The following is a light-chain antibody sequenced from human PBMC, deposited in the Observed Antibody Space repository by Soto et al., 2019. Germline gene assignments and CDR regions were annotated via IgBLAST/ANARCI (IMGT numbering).Light chain of an antibody. CDR3: LQSNKWPLT. Sequence: EIVMTQSPATLSVSPGERATLSCWASQSVSSNLAWYQQRPGQAPGLLIYGASTRATGLPPRFRGSGSGTEFTLTISSLQSEDFGVYYCLQSNKWPLTFGQGTKVDLK. V-gene: IGKV3-15*01. J-gene: IGKJ1*01. CDR1: QSVSSN. CDR2: GAS.